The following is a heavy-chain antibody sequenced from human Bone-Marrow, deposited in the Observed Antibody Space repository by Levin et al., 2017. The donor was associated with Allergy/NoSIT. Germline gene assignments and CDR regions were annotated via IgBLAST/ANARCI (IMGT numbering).Heavy chain of an antibody. V-gene: IGHV3-30*02. CDR2: IWYDGSNK. D-gene: IGHD6-13*01. CDR1: GFTFSGYA. CDR3: AKGWQQQSD. J-gene: IGHJ4*02. Sequence: HSGGSLRLSCVASGFTFSGYAMHWVRQAPGKGLEWVALIWYDGSNKYYADSVKGRFTISRDNSKNTLYLQMDSLGPEDTALYYCAKGWQQQSDWGQGTLVTVSS.